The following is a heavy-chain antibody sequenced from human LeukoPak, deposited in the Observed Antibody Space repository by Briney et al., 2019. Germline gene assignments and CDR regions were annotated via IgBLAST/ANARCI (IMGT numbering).Heavy chain of an antibody. CDR3: ARDYYDDSGRNFFDP. CDR1: GFTFSSYR. D-gene: IGHD3-22*01. J-gene: IGHJ5*02. V-gene: IGHV3-21*01. CDR2: ISSSSSYI. Sequence: MAGGSLRLSCAASGFTFSSYRMNWVRQAPGKGLEWVSSISSSSSYIYYADSVKGRFTISRDNAKNSLYLQMNSLRAEDTAVYYCARDYYDDSGRNFFDPWGQGTLVTVSS.